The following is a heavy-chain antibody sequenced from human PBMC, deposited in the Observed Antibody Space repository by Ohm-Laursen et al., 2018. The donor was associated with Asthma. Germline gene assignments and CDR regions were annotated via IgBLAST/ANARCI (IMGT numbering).Heavy chain of an antibody. CDR2: ISSSSSYI. D-gene: IGHD1-26*01. CDR3: ARDLPTRIVGATSQAFDI. CDR1: GFTFSSYS. V-gene: IGHV3-21*01. J-gene: IGHJ3*02. Sequence: SLRLSRAASGFTFSSYSMNWVRQAPGKGLEWVSSISSSSSYIYYADSVKGRFTISRDNAKNSLYLQMNSLRAEDTAVYYCARDLPTRIVGATSQAFDIWGQGTMVTVSS.